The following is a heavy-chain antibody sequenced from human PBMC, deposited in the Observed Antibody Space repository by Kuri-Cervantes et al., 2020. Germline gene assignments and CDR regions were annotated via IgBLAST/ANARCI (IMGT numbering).Heavy chain of an antibody. Sequence: GSLRLSCAVSGGSISSSNWWSWVRQPPGKGLEWIGEINHSGSTNHKPSLKSRVTISIDTSKIQFSLKLTSVTAADTAVYYCARDLYCDGGGCSADDYWGQGTQVTVSS. J-gene: IGHJ4*02. V-gene: IGHV4-4*02. D-gene: IGHD2-15*01. CDR3: ARDLYCDGGGCSADDY. CDR1: GGSISSSNW. CDR2: INHSGST.